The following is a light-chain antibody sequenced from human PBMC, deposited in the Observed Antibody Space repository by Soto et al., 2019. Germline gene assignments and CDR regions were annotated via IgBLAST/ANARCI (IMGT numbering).Light chain of an antibody. Sequence: DIVMTQSPDSLAVSLGERATIHCKSSQTLLHGSNYSAWYQQKPGQPPELLIYWASTRESGVPDRFSGSGSGTDFTLTIGSLQAEDVAVYYCQQYYTTPVTFGQGTKVEIK. V-gene: IGKV4-1*01. CDR1: QTLLHGSNY. CDR3: QQYYTTPVT. J-gene: IGKJ1*01. CDR2: WAS.